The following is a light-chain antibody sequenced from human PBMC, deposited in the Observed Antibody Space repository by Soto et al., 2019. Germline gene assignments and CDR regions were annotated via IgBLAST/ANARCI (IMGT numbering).Light chain of an antibody. V-gene: IGKV3-15*01. Sequence: EIVMTQSPATLSVSPGERATLSCRASQSVSSNLAWYQQKPGQAPRLLIYGASTRATGIPARFSGSGSGTDFTLTISRLEPEDFAVYYCQQYNNWPITFGRGTRLEIK. CDR2: GAS. CDR1: QSVSSN. CDR3: QQYNNWPIT. J-gene: IGKJ5*01.